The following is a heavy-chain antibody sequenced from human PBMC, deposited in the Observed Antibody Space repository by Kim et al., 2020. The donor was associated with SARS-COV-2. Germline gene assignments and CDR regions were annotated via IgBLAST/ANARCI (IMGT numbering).Heavy chain of an antibody. Sequence: VSVKVSCKASGYIFTSYHMHWVRQAPGQGLEWMGIINPSGGKTYYAQKLQGRITVTTDTSANTVYMQLSSLTSEDTAMYYCAREQTAGFYNYWGQGTLVTVSS. J-gene: IGHJ4*02. V-gene: IGHV1-46*04. D-gene: IGHD3-9*01. CDR2: INPSGGKT. CDR1: GYIFTSYH. CDR3: AREQTAGFYNY.